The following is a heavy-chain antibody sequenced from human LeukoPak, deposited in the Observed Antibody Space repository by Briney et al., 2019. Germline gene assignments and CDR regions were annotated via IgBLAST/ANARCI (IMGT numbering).Heavy chain of an antibody. CDR3: ARGLSVGPMDV. Sequence: ASVKVSCKASGGSFSTSGFSWVRQAPGQGLEWMGRIIPILGIANYAQKFQGRVTITADKSTSTAYMELSSLRSEDTAVYYCARGLSVGPMDVWGQGTTVTVSS. CDR1: GGSFSTSG. V-gene: IGHV1-69*04. J-gene: IGHJ6*02. CDR2: IIPILGIA. D-gene: IGHD1-26*01.